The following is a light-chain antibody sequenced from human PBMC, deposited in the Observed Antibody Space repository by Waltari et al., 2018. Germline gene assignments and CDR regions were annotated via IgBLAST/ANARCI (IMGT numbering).Light chain of an antibody. CDR3: QTGGHGTWV. CDR2: INSDGSH. CDR1: SGHITNV. V-gene: IGLV4-69*01. J-gene: IGLJ3*02. Sequence: QLALTQSPSASASLGASVKLTCTLDSGHITNVVAWHQQHPEGGPRYLMKINSDGSHSKGDEIPDRFSGSSSGAERYLTISSVQSDDEADYYCQTGGHGTWVFGGGTKLTVL.